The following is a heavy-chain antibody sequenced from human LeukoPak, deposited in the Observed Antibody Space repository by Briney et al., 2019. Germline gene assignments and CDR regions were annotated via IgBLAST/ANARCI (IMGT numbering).Heavy chain of an antibody. J-gene: IGHJ4*02. CDR3: ASGTEDAYNYLPFDY. CDR2: IIPIFGTT. V-gene: IGHV1-69*13. D-gene: IGHD5-24*01. Sequence: SVKVSCKASGSTFRRYVISWVRQAPGQGLEWVGGIIPIFGTTNYGQNFQGRVTITADESTSTAYMELSSLTSDDTAVYYCASGTEDAYNYLPFDYWGQGTLVTVSS. CDR1: GSTFRRYV.